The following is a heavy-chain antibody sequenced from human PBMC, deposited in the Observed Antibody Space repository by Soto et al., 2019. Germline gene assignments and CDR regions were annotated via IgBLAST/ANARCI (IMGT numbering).Heavy chain of an antibody. Sequence: ASGKVSFKASRYTFTSYDINCVRQATVQGLDWMGLMNPNSGNTGYALKFQRRVTMTRNTSISTAYMELSSLRSEDTAVYYCARRNGDNDAFDIWGQGTMVIVSS. CDR3: ARRNGDNDAFDI. CDR1: RYTFTSYD. V-gene: IGHV1-8*01. J-gene: IGHJ3*02. CDR2: MNPNSGNT. D-gene: IGHD4-17*01.